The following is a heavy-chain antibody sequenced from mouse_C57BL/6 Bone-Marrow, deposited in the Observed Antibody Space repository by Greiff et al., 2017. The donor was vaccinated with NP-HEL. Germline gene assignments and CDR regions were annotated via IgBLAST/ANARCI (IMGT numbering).Heavy chain of an antibody. V-gene: IGHV1-81*01. J-gene: IGHJ1*03. CDR3: ARWNFTTVAYWYFDV. CDR2: IYPRSGNT. CDR1: GYTFTSYG. D-gene: IGHD1-1*01. Sequence: VQLQESGAELARPGASVKLSCKASGYTFTSYGISWVKQRTGQGLEWIGEIYPRSGNTYYNEKFKGKATLTADKSSSTAYMELRSLTSEDSAVYFCARWNFTTVAYWYFDVWGTGTTVTVSS.